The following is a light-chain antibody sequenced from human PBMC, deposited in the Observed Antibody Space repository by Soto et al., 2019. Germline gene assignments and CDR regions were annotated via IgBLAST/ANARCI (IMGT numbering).Light chain of an antibody. Sequence: DIQMTQSPSTLSASIGDRVTITCRASQTISNWLAWYQQKPGKAPKVLIHGASRLESGVPSRFSGSGSGTEFTLTINNLQPDDFAIYYCRQYDSESTFGQGTKVDIK. CDR2: GAS. V-gene: IGKV1-5*01. J-gene: IGKJ1*01. CDR3: RQYDSEST. CDR1: QTISNW.